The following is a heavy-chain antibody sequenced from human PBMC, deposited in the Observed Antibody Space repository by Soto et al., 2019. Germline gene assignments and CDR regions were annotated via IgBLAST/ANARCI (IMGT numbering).Heavy chain of an antibody. Sequence: PSDTLSLPCSVYGGSFRGYYWSWIRQPPGKGLEWIGEINHSGSTNYNPSLKSRVTISVDTSKNQFSLKLSSVTAADTAVYYCARGGEAVAGGYCYYYYGMDVWGQGNTVTVSS. CDR1: GGSFRGYY. CDR3: ARGGEAVAGGYCYYYYGMDV. J-gene: IGHJ6*02. CDR2: INHSGST. V-gene: IGHV4-34*01. D-gene: IGHD6-19*01.